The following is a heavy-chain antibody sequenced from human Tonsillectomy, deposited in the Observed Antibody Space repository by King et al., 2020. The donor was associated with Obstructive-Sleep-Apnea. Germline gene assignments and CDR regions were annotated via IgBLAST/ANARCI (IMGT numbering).Heavy chain of an antibody. CDR3: ARYIYGYNDY. Sequence: VKLVESGGGLVKSGGSLRLSCAASGFTFSDYYMSWIRQAQGKGLEWVSYISSRGSPKYYGDSVKGRFTISRDNAKNSLYLQMNSLRAVDTALYYCARYIYGYNDYWGQGAQVTVSS. J-gene: IGHJ4*02. CDR2: ISSRGSPK. D-gene: IGHD5-12*01. V-gene: IGHV3-11*01. CDR1: GFTFSDYY.